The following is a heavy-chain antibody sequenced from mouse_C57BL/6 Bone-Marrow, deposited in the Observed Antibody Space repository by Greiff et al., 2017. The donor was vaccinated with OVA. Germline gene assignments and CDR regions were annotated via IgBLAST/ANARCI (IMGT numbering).Heavy chain of an antibody. V-gene: IGHV1-59*01. CDR3: AREGANWEYFDY. J-gene: IGHJ2*01. CDR2: IDPSDSYT. Sequence: VQLQQPGAELVRPGTSVKLSCKASGYTFTSYWMPWVKQRPGQGLEWIGVIDPSDSYTNYNQKFKGKATLTVDTSSSTAYMQLSSLTSEDSAVYYCAREGANWEYFDYWGQGTTLTVSS. CDR1: GYTFTSYW. D-gene: IGHD4-1*01.